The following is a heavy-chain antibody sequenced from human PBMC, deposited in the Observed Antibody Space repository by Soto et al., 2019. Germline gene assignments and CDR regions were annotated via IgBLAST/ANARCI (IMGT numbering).Heavy chain of an antibody. CDR2: IIPILGIA. CDR1: GGTFRSYT. Sequence: SVKVSCKASGGTFRSYTISWLRQAPGQGLEWMGRIIPILGIANYAQKFQGRVTITADKSTSTAYMELSSLRSEDTAVYYCARDVRHYGSGSYYPTWFDPWGQGTLVTVSS. CDR3: ARDVRHYGSGSYYPTWFDP. D-gene: IGHD3-10*01. J-gene: IGHJ5*02. V-gene: IGHV1-69*04.